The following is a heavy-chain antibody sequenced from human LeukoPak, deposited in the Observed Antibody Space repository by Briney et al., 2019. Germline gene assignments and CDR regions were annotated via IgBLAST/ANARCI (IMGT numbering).Heavy chain of an antibody. D-gene: IGHD3-16*01. CDR3: ARGGLYYVWDAFDI. V-gene: IGHV1-2*02. CDR1: GYTFTGYY. CDR2: INPNSGGT. Sequence: ASVKVSCKASGYTFTGYYMHWVRQAPGQGLEWMGWINPNSGGTNYAQKFQGRVTMSRDTSISTAYMELSRLRSDDTAVYYCARGGLYYVWDAFDIWGQGTMVTVSS. J-gene: IGHJ3*02.